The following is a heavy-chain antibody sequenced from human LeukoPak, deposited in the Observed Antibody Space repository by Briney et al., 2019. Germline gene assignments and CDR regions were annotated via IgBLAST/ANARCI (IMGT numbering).Heavy chain of an antibody. D-gene: IGHD3-10*01. Sequence: GGSLRLSCAASGFTLSNYWMHWVRQAPGKGLVWVSRINADGSSASYADSVKGRFTISRDNAKNTLYLQMNSLRAEDTAVYYCARDPYYGSGSYYILWGQGTLVTVSS. V-gene: IGHV3-74*01. CDR1: GFTLSNYW. CDR2: INADGSSA. CDR3: ARDPYYGSGSYYIL. J-gene: IGHJ4*02.